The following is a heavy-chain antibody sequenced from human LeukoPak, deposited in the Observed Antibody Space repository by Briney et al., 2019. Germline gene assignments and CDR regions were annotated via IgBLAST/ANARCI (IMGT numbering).Heavy chain of an antibody. CDR3: ARDKSYYYDSSGPGAFDI. D-gene: IGHD3-22*01. CDR1: GFTFSSYA. CDR2: ISSNGGST. V-gene: IGHV3-64*01. Sequence: PGGSLRLSCAASGFTFSSYAMHWVRQAPGKGLEYVSAISSNGGSTYYANSVKGRFTISRDNSENTLYLQMGSLRAEDMAVYYCARDKSYYYDSSGPGAFDIWGQGTMVTVSS. J-gene: IGHJ3*02.